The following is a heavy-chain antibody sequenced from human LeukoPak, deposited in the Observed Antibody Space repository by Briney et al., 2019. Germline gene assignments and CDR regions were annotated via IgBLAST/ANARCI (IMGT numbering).Heavy chain of an antibody. D-gene: IGHD4-17*01. V-gene: IGHV4-34*01. J-gene: IGHJ4*02. CDR1: GGSLSGYF. CDR3: AIIYRDYSDFDY. CDR2: FTHHGRT. Sequence: SETLSLTCAVYGGSLSGYFWSWIRQPPGKGLEWIGEFTHHGRTNYNPSLKSRVTMSVDTSKNQFSLKLSSVTAADTAVYYCAIIYRDYSDFDYWGQGTLVTVSS.